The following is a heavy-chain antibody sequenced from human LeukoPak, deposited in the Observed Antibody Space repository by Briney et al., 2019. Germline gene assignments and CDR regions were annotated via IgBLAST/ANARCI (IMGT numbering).Heavy chain of an antibody. CDR2: IRYDGDNK. D-gene: IGHD6-19*01. CDR3: ARERSSSGWYFGAFDI. Sequence: GGSLRLSCAASGFTFSNYGMHWVRQAPGKGLEWVTFIRYDGDNKYYAHSLKGRFTISRDNSKNSLYLQMNSLRAEDTAVYYCARERSSSGWYFGAFDIWGQGTMVTVSS. V-gene: IGHV3-30*02. J-gene: IGHJ3*02. CDR1: GFTFSNYG.